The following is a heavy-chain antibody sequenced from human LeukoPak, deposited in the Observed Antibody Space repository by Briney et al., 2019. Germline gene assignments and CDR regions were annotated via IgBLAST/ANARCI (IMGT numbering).Heavy chain of an antibody. CDR3: ARDRPDYYDSSGYPGRIDY. CDR2: IWYDGSNK. CDR1: GFTFSSYG. Sequence: GGSLRLSCAASGFTFSSYGMHWVRQAPGKGLEWVAVIWYDGSNKYYADSVKGRFTISRDNSKNTLYLQMNSLRAEDTAVYYCARDRPDYYDSSGYPGRIDYWGQGTLVTVSS. J-gene: IGHJ4*02. V-gene: IGHV3-33*01. D-gene: IGHD3-22*01.